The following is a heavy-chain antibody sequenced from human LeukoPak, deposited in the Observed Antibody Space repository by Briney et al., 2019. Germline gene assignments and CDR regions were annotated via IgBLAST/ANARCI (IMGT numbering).Heavy chain of an antibody. V-gene: IGHV4-4*07. Sequence: TSETLSLTCTVSGGSISSYYWSWIRQPAGKGLEWIGRIYTSGSTNYNPSLKSRVTMSVDTSKNQFSLKLSSVTAADTAVYYCARGIRSAGMGNHWFDPWGQGTLVTVSS. J-gene: IGHJ5*02. CDR1: GGSISSYY. CDR3: ARGIRSAGMGNHWFDP. CDR2: IYTSGST. D-gene: IGHD6-13*01.